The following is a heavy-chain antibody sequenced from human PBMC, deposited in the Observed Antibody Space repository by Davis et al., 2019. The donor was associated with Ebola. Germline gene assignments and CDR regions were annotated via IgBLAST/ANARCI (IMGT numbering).Heavy chain of an antibody. CDR3: ARSNIVATIKDY. D-gene: IGHD5-12*01. J-gene: IGHJ4*02. V-gene: IGHV1-46*01. CDR1: GHTFTSYY. CDR2: INPSGGST. Sequence: ASVKVSCKASGHTFTSYYIHWVRQAPGQGLEWMGIINPSGGSTNYAQKLQGRVTMTTDTSTSTAYMELRSLRSDDTAVYYCARSNIVATIKDYWGQGTLVTVSS.